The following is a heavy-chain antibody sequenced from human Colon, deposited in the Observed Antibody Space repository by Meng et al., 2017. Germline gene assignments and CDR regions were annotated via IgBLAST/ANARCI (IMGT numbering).Heavy chain of an antibody. CDR3: AREGAYYYDSSGYGDAFDI. D-gene: IGHD3-22*01. V-gene: IGHV1-46*01. J-gene: IGHJ3*02. CDR1: GYTFTSYY. CDR2: INPSGGSK. Sequence: ALVKVSCKASGYTFTSYYMHWVRQAPGQGLEWMGIINPSGGSKSYAQKFQGRVTMTRDTSTSTVYMELSSLRSEDTAVYYCAREGAYYYDSSGYGDAFDIWGQGTMVTVSS.